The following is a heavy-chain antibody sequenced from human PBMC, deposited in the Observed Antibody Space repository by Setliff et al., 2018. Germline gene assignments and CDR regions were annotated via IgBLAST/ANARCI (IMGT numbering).Heavy chain of an antibody. Sequence: PSETLSLTCAVYGGSFSTYFWSWIRQPPGKGLEWIGEISHSGNANYNPSLKSRVTMSVDTSKNQFSLNLNSVTAADTAVYYFRLAHCNTTSCEEALDFWSQGTLVTVSS. V-gene: IGHV4-34*01. CDR2: ISHSGNA. J-gene: IGHJ4*02. CDR1: GGSFSTYF. D-gene: IGHD2-2*01. CDR3: RLAHCNTTSCEEALDF.